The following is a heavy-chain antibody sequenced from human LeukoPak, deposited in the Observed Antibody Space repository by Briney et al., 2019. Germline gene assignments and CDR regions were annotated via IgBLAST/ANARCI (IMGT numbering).Heavy chain of an antibody. Sequence: SETLSLTCAVYGGSFSGYYWSWIRQPPGKGLEWIGEINHSGSTNYNPSLKSRVTISVDTSKNQFSLKLSSVTAADTAVYYCARGLHSGYCSGGSCYHNHYYYGMDVWGQGTTVTVSS. CDR1: GGSFSGYY. CDR3: ARGLHSGYCSGGSCYHNHYYYGMDV. CDR2: INHSGST. J-gene: IGHJ6*02. D-gene: IGHD2-15*01. V-gene: IGHV4-34*01.